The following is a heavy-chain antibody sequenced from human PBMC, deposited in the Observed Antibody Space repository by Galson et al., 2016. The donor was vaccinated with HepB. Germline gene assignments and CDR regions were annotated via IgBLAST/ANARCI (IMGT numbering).Heavy chain of an antibody. CDR2: IIPIFGSA. Sequence: SVKVSCKASGVTFNNSGISWVRQAPGQGLEWMGGIIPIFGSANYAQKFQGRVTITADKSTSTAYLEVSSLRSEDTAIYYCATGLETGLNHFYYVMGVWGQGTTVTVSS. J-gene: IGHJ6*02. D-gene: IGHD1-14*01. V-gene: IGHV1-69*06. CDR3: ATGLETGLNHFYYVMGV. CDR1: GVTFNNSG.